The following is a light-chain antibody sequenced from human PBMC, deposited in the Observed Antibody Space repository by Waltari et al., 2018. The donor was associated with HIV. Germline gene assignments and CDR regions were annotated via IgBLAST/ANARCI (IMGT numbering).Light chain of an antibody. V-gene: IGLV1-47*01. CDR1: SSNIGTNY. CDR3: AAWDDSLSGPWV. J-gene: IGLJ3*02. CDR2: KNN. Sequence: QSVLTQPHSASGTPGQRVTISCSGSSSNIGTNYIYWYQQLPGTAPKLLIYKNNQRPSGVPDRFSGSKSGTSASLAISGLHSEDEAEYYCAAWDDSLSGPWVFGGGTKLTVL.